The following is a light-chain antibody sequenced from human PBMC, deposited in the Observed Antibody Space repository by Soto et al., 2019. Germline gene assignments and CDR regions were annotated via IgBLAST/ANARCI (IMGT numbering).Light chain of an antibody. J-gene: IGLJ3*02. CDR1: SGHSSYI. CDR2: LEGSGSY. CDR3: ETWDSNTHWV. Sequence: QAVVTQSSSASASLGSSVTLTCTLSSGHSSYIIAWHQQQPGKAPRYLMKLEGSGSYNKGSGVPDRFSGSSSGADRYLTISNLQSEDEADYYCETWDSNTHWVFGGGTKLTVL. V-gene: IGLV4-60*03.